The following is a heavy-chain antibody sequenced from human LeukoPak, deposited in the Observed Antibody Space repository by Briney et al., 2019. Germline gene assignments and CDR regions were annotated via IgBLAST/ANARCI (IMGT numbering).Heavy chain of an antibody. CDR1: GFTFSSYA. D-gene: IGHD6-13*01. J-gene: IGHJ4*02. Sequence: GGSLRLSCAASGFTFSSYAMHWVRQAPGKGLEWVAVISYDGTNKYYADSVKGRFTISRDNSKNTLYLQMNSLRAEDTAVYYCARDLGIAAAGTQGGDYWGQGTPVTVSS. V-gene: IGHV3-30*01. CDR2: ISYDGTNK. CDR3: ARDLGIAAAGTQGGDY.